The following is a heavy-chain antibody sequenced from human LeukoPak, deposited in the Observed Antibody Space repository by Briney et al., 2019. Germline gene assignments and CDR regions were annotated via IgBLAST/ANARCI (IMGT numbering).Heavy chain of an antibody. V-gene: IGHV3-21*01. CDR1: GFTFSSYW. Sequence: GGSLRLSCAASGFTFSSYWMSWVRQAPGKGLEWVSSISSSSTYTYYADSVKGRFTISRDNAKNSLYLQMNSLRAEDTAVYYCARDSYDNSGYYLYYFDYWGQGTLVTVSS. D-gene: IGHD3-22*01. CDR3: ARDSYDNSGYYLYYFDY. CDR2: ISSSSTYT. J-gene: IGHJ4*02.